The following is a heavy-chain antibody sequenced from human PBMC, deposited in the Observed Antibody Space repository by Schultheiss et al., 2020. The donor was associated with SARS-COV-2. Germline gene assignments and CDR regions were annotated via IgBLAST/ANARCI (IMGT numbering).Heavy chain of an antibody. CDR2: IYYSGST. V-gene: IGHV4-31*11. J-gene: IGHJ4*02. D-gene: IGHD5-18*01. CDR1: GGSISSGDYY. CDR3: ASSETAMVSYFDY. Sequence: SQTLSLTCAVSGGSISSGDYYWSWIRQHPGKGLEWIGYIYYSGSTYYNPSLKSRVTISVDKSKNQFSLKLSSVTAADTAVYYCASSETAMVSYFDYWGQGTLVTVSS.